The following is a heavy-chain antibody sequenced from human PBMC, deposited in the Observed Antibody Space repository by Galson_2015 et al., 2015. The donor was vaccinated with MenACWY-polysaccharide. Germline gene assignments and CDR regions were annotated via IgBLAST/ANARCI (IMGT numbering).Heavy chain of an antibody. D-gene: IGHD2-15*01. J-gene: IGHJ3*01. CDR3: AREGSRIAFHAFDV. Sequence: ALRLCGAASGLRFSGSGMHWVRQAPGKGLEWVAVIQYDGRNKVYVDSVTGRFTISRDNSKNILFLAMNSLRAEDTAVYYCAREGSRIAFHAFDVWGRGTMVTGSS. CDR2: IQYDGRNK. CDR1: GLRFSGSG. V-gene: IGHV3-33*01.